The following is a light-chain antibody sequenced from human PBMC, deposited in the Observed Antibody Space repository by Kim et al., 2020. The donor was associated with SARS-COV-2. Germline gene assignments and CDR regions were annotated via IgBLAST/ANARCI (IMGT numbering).Light chain of an antibody. CDR1: TGQINYA. CDR2: LYSDGRH. J-gene: IGLJ2*01. CDR3: QTWGSGIGV. V-gene: IGLV4-69*01. Sequence: QLVLTQSPSASASLGASVKLTCTLTTGQINYAIAWLQQQPGKGPRYLMRLYSDGRHTKGGVIPDRFSGSTSGSEYSLTISSLQSEDEADYYCQTWGSGIGVFGGGTKLTVL.